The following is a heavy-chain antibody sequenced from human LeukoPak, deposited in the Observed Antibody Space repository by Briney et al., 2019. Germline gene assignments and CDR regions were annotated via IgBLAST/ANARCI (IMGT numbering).Heavy chain of an antibody. CDR2: IRCDGSNK. Sequence: GGSLRLSCAASGFTFSSYGMHWVRQAPGKGLEWVAFIRCDGSNKYYADSVKGRSTISRDNSKNTLYLQMNSLRAEDTAVYYCAKDKGHTVATIMGVGDYWGQGTLVTVSS. J-gene: IGHJ4*02. CDR1: GFTFSSYG. D-gene: IGHD5-12*01. V-gene: IGHV3-30*02. CDR3: AKDKGHTVATIMGVGDY.